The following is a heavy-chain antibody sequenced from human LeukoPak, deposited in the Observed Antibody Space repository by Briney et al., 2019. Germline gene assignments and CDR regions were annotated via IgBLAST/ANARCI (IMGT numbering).Heavy chain of an antibody. Sequence: SETLSLTCTVSGGSISSSSYYWGWIRQPPGKRLEWIGSIYYSGSTYYNPSLKSRVTISVDTSKNQFSLKLSSVTAADTAVYYCARFTSTSLRDYGDHQYYFDYWGQGTLVTVSS. D-gene: IGHD4-17*01. V-gene: IGHV4-39*01. J-gene: IGHJ4*02. CDR1: GGSISSSSYY. CDR2: IYYSGST. CDR3: ARFTSTSLRDYGDHQYYFDY.